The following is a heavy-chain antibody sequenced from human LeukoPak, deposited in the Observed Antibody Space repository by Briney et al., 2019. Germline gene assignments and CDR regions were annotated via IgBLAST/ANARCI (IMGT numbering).Heavy chain of an antibody. V-gene: IGHV4-39*01. D-gene: IGHD3-16*02. CDR1: GGSISSSSYY. CDR2: IYYSGST. CDR3: ARQALEGDYVWGSYRQPFDY. J-gene: IGHJ4*02. Sequence: SETLSLTCTVSGGSISSSSYYWGWIRQPPGKGLEWIGSIYYSGSTYYNPSLKSRVTISVGTSKNQFSLKLSSVTAADTAVYYCARQALEGDYVWGSYRQPFDYWGQGTLVTVSS.